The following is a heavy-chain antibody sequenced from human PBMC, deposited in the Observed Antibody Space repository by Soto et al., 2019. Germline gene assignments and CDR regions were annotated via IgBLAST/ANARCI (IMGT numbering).Heavy chain of an antibody. V-gene: IGHV1-2*04. CDR1: GYTFTGYY. D-gene: IGHD6-6*01. Sequence: AASVKVSCKASGYTFTGYYMHWVRQAPGQGLEWMGWINPNSGGTNYAQKFQGWVTMTRDTSISTAYMELSRLRSDDTAVYYCARSRRSSSSRGDYYYGMDVWGQGTTVTVSS. CDR3: ARSRRSSSSRGDYYYGMDV. CDR2: INPNSGGT. J-gene: IGHJ6*02.